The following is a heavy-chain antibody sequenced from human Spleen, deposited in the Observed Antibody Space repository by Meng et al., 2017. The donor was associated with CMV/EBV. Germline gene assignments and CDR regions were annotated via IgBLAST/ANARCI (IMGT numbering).Heavy chain of an antibody. V-gene: IGHV3-30*02. CDR2: IRYDGSNK. Sequence: QGQRVEPGGGVVRPGGSLRLSCAATGFTFSSDGMHWVRQAPGKGLEWVAFIRYDGSNKYYADSVKGRFTISRDNSKNTLYLQMNSLRAEDTAVYYCAKDHSAVPFYWGQGTLVTVSS. D-gene: IGHD2-15*01. J-gene: IGHJ4*02. CDR1: GFTFSSDG. CDR3: AKDHSAVPFY.